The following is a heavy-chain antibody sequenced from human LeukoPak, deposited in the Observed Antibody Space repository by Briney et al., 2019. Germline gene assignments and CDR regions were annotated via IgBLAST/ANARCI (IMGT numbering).Heavy chain of an antibody. Sequence: PGGSLRLSCAASGFTFSSYAMHWVRQAPGKGLEWMAVISYDGSNKYYADPVKGRFTISRDNSKNTLHLQMNSLRAEDTAVYYCARARGRYSGSNFDYWGQGTLVTVSS. CDR2: ISYDGSNK. CDR3: ARARGRYSGSNFDY. V-gene: IGHV3-30-3*01. D-gene: IGHD1-26*01. J-gene: IGHJ4*02. CDR1: GFTFSSYA.